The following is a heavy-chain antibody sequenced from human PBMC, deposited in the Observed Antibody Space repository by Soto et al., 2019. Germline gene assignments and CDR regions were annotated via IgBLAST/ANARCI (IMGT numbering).Heavy chain of an antibody. CDR1: GFNFPTFW. CDR3: ARDLGGWPDY. CDR2: IYPDDSDT. D-gene: IGHD2-15*01. V-gene: IGHV5-51*01. J-gene: IGHJ4*02. Sequence: GESLKISCKHSGFNFPTFWIAWVRQMPGKGLEWMGTIYPDDSDTRYSPSFQGQVTISADKSIQTAYLQWGSLRSEDTAVYYCARDLGGWPDYWGQGTLVTVSS.